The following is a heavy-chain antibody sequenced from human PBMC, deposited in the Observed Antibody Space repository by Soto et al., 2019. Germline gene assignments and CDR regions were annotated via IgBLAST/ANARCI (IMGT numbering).Heavy chain of an antibody. CDR1: GFAFNNYG. CDR2: ISKSDYT. V-gene: IGHV3-21*01. D-gene: IGHD3-22*01. CDR3: AREDSIIIPAVSDF. J-gene: IGHJ4*02. Sequence: GGSLRLSCTVSGFAFNNYGINWVRQAPGKGLEWVSSISKSDYTYYSDSVKGRFTISRDNAKSSVSLQMNTLRVDDTAVYYCAREDSIIIPAVSDFWGQGTLVTVSS.